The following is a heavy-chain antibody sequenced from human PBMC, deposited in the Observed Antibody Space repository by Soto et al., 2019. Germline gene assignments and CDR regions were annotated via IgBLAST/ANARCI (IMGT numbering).Heavy chain of an antibody. Sequence: EVQLVESGGGLFKPGGSLRLTCVASDFAFSNYWMHWFRQAPGKGLEWVGRIKSKTDGGTIDCAAPVEGRFTISRDDSRDTLYLQMNSLKTEDTAVYYCSSPRHSGKSVDYWGQGTLVTVSS. CDR1: DFAFSNYW. CDR2: IKSKTDGGTI. J-gene: IGHJ4*02. CDR3: SSPRHSGKSVDY. D-gene: IGHD3-10*01. V-gene: IGHV3-15*07.